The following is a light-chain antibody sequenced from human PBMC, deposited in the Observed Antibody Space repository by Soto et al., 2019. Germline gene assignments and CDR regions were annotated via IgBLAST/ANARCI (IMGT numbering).Light chain of an antibody. CDR3: QQRSNWPWM. CDR1: QSVSSY. Sequence: EIVLTQSPATLSLSPRERATLSCRTSQSVSSYLAWYQQKPGQAPRLLIYDASNRATGIPARFSGSGSGTDFTLTISSLEPQDFAVYYCQQRSNWPWMFGQGTKVEIK. CDR2: DAS. V-gene: IGKV3-11*01. J-gene: IGKJ1*01.